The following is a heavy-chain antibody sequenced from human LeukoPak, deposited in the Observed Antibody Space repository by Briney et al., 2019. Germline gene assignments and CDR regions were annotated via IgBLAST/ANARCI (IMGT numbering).Heavy chain of an antibody. CDR2: ISSSGSTI. Sequence: PGGSLRLSCAASGFTFSSYEMKWVRQAPGKGLEGVSYISSSGSTIYYADCVKGRFTISRDNAKTSLYLQMTSLRAEDTAVYYCARVGIIQLWSPLYSGDYWGQGTLVTVSS. D-gene: IGHD5-18*01. V-gene: IGHV3-48*03. CDR1: GFTFSSYE. CDR3: ARVGIIQLWSPLYSGDY. J-gene: IGHJ4*02.